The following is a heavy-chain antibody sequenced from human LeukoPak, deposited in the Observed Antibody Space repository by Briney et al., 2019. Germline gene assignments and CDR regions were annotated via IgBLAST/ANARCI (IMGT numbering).Heavy chain of an antibody. Sequence: QPGGSLRLSCAASGFTFSSYWMHWVRQAPGKGLVWVSRINSDGSSTSYADSVKGRFTISRDNSKNTLYLQMNSLRAEDTAVYYCAKGGSWRLYFDYWGQGTLVTVSS. D-gene: IGHD6-13*01. CDR1: GFTFSSYW. CDR3: AKGGSWRLYFDY. V-gene: IGHV3-74*01. J-gene: IGHJ4*02. CDR2: INSDGSST.